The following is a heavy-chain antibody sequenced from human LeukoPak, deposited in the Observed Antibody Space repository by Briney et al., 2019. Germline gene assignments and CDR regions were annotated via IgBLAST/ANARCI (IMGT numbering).Heavy chain of an antibody. CDR1: GYTFTSYG. J-gene: IGHJ4*02. Sequence: ASVKVSCKASGYTFTSYGISWVRQAPGQGLEWMGWISAYNGNTNYAQKLQGRVTMTRDTSTSTVYMELSSLRSEDTAVYYCARDRDGSIDYWGQGTLVTVSS. V-gene: IGHV1-18*01. CDR2: ISAYNGNT. CDR3: ARDRDGSIDY. D-gene: IGHD5-24*01.